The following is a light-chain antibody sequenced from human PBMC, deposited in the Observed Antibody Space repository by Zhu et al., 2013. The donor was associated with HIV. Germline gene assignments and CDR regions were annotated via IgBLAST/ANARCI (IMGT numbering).Light chain of an antibody. CDR3: QQYGTSPRT. J-gene: IGKJ1*01. CDR2: GAS. Sequence: EIVMTQSPATLSVSPGERATLSCRASQSVSSNLAWYQQKPGQAPRLLIYGASTRATGIPARFSGSGSETDFTLTISSLEPEDFTVYYCQQYGTSPRTFGQGTKVEIK. V-gene: IGKV3-15*01. CDR1: QSVSSN.